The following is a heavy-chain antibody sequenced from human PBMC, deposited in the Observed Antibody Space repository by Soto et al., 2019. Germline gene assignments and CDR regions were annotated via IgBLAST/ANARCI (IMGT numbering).Heavy chain of an antibody. D-gene: IGHD3-9*01. CDR1: GGSISSGGYY. CDR3: ARVDILTGYYKDY. V-gene: IGHV4-31*03. CDR2: IYYSGST. J-gene: IGHJ4*02. Sequence: SETLSLTCTVSGGSISSGGYYWSWIRQHPGKGLEWIGYIYYSGSTYYNTSLKSRVTISVDTSKNQFSLKLSSVTAADTAVYYCARVDILTGYYKDYWGQGTLVTVSS.